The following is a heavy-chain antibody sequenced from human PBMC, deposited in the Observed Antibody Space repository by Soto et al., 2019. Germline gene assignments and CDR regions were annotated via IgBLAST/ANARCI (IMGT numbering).Heavy chain of an antibody. V-gene: IGHV3-7*03. CDR2: IKQDGSQK. Sequence: GGSLRLSCAASGFTLSTYWMTWFRQAPGKGLEWVANIKQDGSQKYYVDSVKGRFTISRDNAKNSLYLQMNSLRAEDTAVYYCARENGYGSGSQYYYYGMDVWGQGTTVTVSS. CDR3: ARENGYGSGSQYYYYGMDV. CDR1: GFTLSTYW. D-gene: IGHD3-10*01. J-gene: IGHJ6*02.